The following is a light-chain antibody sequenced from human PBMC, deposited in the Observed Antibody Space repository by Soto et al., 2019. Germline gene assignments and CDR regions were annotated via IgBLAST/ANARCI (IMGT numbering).Light chain of an antibody. Sequence: QSALTQPPSASGSPGQSVTISCSGTSSDYVSWYQQHPGKAPKLIVSEVTMRPSGVPHRFSGSKSGNTASLTVSGLQAEDEANYYFSSYGGSLNFVVFGGGTKLTVL. J-gene: IGLJ2*01. V-gene: IGLV2-8*01. CDR2: EVT. CDR3: SSYGGSLNFVV. CDR1: SSDY.